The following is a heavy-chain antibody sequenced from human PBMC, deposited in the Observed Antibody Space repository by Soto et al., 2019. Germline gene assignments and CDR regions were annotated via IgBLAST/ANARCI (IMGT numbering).Heavy chain of an antibody. Sequence: QVQLQQWGAGLLKPSETLSLTCAVYGGSFSGYYWSWIRQPPGKGLEWIGEINHSGSTNYNPSLKSRVTISVDTSKSQFSLKLSSVTAADTAVYYCARGLEGGSGWYFYYYYGMDVWGQGTTVTVSS. CDR1: GGSFSGYY. D-gene: IGHD6-19*01. CDR2: INHSGST. CDR3: ARGLEGGSGWYFYYYYGMDV. V-gene: IGHV4-34*01. J-gene: IGHJ6*02.